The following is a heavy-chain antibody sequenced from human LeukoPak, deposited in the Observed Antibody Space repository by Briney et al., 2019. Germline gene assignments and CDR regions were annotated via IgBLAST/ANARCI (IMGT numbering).Heavy chain of an antibody. CDR3: ARTPGVYCSSTSCPGT. J-gene: IGHJ5*02. D-gene: IGHD2-2*01. CDR2: ISYDGSNK. CDR1: GFTFSSYA. Sequence: GGSLRLSCAASGFTFSSYAMHWVRQAPGKGLEWVAVISYDGSNKYYADSVKGRFIISRDNSKNTLYLQMNSLRAEDTAVYYCARTPGVYCSSTSCPGTWGQGTLVTVSS. V-gene: IGHV3-30*04.